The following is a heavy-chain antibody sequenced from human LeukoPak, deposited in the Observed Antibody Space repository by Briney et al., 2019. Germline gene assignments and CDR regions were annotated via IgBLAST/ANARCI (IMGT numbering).Heavy chain of an antibody. V-gene: IGHV1-18*01. D-gene: IGHD6-13*01. CDR1: GYTFTSYG. CDR3: ARSSIIAAAGPYYFDY. J-gene: IGHJ4*02. Sequence: ASVKVSCKASGYTFTSYGISWVRQAPGQGLEWMGWISAYNGITNYAQKLQGRVTMTTDTSTSTAYMELRSLRSEDTAVYYCARSSIIAAAGPYYFDYWGQGTLVTVSS. CDR2: ISAYNGIT.